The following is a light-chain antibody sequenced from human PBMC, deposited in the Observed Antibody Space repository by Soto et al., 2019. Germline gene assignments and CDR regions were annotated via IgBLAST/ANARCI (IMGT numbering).Light chain of an antibody. CDR1: SGDIGGNNY. Sequence: QSGLTQPASVSGSPGQSSTISCAGSSGDIGGNNYVSWFQPHPGKAPKVSLHDVTIRPSGVSNRFSGSKSGNTASLTISGLQAEDDAMYYCNSFTTSSTLLFGGGTKVTVL. J-gene: IGLJ3*02. V-gene: IGLV2-14*01. CDR3: NSFTTSSTLL. CDR2: DVT.